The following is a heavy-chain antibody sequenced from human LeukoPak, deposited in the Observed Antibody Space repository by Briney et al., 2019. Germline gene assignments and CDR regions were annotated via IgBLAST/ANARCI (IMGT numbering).Heavy chain of an antibody. D-gene: IGHD3-16*02. CDR2: MNPNSGNT. V-gene: IGHV1-8*01. CDR3: AIMITFGGVIAPYDY. J-gene: IGHJ4*02. CDR1: GYTFTSYD. Sequence: GASVKVSCRASGYTFTSYDINWVRQATGQGLEWMGWMNPNSGNTGYAQKFQGRVTMTRNTSISTAYMELSSLRSEDTAVYYCAIMITFGGVIAPYDYWGQGTLVTVSS.